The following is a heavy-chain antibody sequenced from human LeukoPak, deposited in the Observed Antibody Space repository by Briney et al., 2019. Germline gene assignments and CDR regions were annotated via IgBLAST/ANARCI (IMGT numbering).Heavy chain of an antibody. Sequence: GGSLRLSCAAPGFTFSSYAMTWVRQAPGKGLEWVSSVSGSGFSTYYADSVKGRCTISRDNSKNTLYLQVNSLRAEDTAVYYCASGTPTYCSGGSCSTGGVDYWGQGTLVTVSS. D-gene: IGHD2-15*01. CDR2: VSGSGFST. J-gene: IGHJ4*02. V-gene: IGHV3-23*01. CDR3: ASGTPTYCSGGSCSTGGVDY. CDR1: GFTFSSYA.